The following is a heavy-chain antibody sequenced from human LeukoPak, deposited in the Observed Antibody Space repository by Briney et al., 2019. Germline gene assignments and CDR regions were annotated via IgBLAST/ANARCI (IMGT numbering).Heavy chain of an antibody. D-gene: IGHD4-17*01. J-gene: IGHJ6*03. CDR2: ISSSSYI. Sequence: GGSLRLSCAASGFTFSSYSMNWVRQAPGKGLEWVSSISSSSYIYYADSVKGRFTISRDNAKNSLYLQMNSLRAEDTAVYYCARVARYGFYYYYMDVWGKGTTVTVSS. CDR1: GFTFSSYS. V-gene: IGHV3-21*01. CDR3: ARVARYGFYYYYMDV.